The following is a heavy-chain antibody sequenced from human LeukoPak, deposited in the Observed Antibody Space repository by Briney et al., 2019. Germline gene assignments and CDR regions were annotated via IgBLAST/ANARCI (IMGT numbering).Heavy chain of an antibody. CDR3: AKAARRSPRGGMRD. Sequence: GGSLRLSCAASGFTFDDYAMHWVRQAPGKGLEWVSGISWNSGSIGHADSVKGRFTISRDNAKNSLYLQMNSLRAEDTALYYCAKAARRSPRGGMRDWGQGTLVTVSS. D-gene: IGHD4-23*01. CDR2: ISWNSGSI. CDR1: GFTFDDYA. V-gene: IGHV3-9*01. J-gene: IGHJ4*02.